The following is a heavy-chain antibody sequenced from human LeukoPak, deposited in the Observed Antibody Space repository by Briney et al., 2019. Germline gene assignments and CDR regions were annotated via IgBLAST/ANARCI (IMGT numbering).Heavy chain of an antibody. CDR1: GFTFSSYG. CDR3: ARGFRVRWSYFDY. Sequence: GGSLRLSCAASGFTFSSYGMHWVRQAPGKGLEWVAVIWYDGSNKYYADSVKGRFTISRDNSKNTLYLQMNSLRAEDTAVYYCARGFRVRWSYFDYWGQGTLVTDSS. V-gene: IGHV3-33*01. J-gene: IGHJ4*02. CDR2: IWYDGSNK. D-gene: IGHD4-23*01.